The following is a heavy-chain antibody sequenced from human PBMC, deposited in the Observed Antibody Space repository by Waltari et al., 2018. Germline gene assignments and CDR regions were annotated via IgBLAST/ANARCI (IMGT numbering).Heavy chain of an antibody. V-gene: IGHV1-2*02. CDR1: GYTFIGYH. CDR2: INPNSGGT. CDR3: ASGKTIVQFDM. D-gene: IGHD1-1*01. J-gene: IGHJ3*02. Sequence: QVQLVQSGGEEKKPGASVKVSCKASGYTFIGYHLHWVRQAPGQGLEWMGWINPNSGGTNYAQNFQGRVTMTRDTSISTAYMELSSLRSDDTAVYYCASGKTIVQFDMWGQGTMVTVSS.